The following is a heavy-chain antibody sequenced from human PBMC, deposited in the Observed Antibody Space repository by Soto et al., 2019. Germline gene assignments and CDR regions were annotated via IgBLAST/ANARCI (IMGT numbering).Heavy chain of an antibody. CDR2: LYSGGNT. CDR3: ALRRVAYADF. Sequence: SCAASEFTVTNNEMSWVRQAPGKGLEWVSILYSGGNTYYADSVEGRFTISRDGSKNTLYLHMNSLRAEDTAVYYCALRRVAYADFWGQGTRVTVSS. D-gene: IGHD2-2*01. V-gene: IGHV3-53*01. CDR1: EFTVTNNE. J-gene: IGHJ4*02.